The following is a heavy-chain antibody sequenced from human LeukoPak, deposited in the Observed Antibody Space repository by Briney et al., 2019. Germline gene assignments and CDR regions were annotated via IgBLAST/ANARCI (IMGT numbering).Heavy chain of an antibody. CDR3: ARDPGSSSWYGEFYFDY. Sequence: ASVKVSCKASGCTFTGYYMHWVRQAPGQGLEWMGWINPNSGGTNYAQKFQGRVTMTRDTSISTAYMELSRLRSDDTAVYYCARDPGSSSWYGEFYFDYWGQGTLVTVSS. J-gene: IGHJ4*02. V-gene: IGHV1-2*02. CDR1: GCTFTGYY. CDR2: INPNSGGT. D-gene: IGHD6-13*01.